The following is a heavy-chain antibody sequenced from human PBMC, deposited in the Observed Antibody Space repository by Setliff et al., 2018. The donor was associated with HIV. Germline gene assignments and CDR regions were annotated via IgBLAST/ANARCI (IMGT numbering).Heavy chain of an antibody. V-gene: IGHV1-18*01. J-gene: IGHJ4*02. CDR2: ISASNGNT. CDR3: ARDGSLYSSGWYFDY. Sequence: ASVKVSCKASGYTFTSYGISWVRQAPGQGLEWMGWISASNGNTNYAQKIQGRVTMTTDTSTSAAYMELRSLRSDDTAVYYCARDGSLYSSGWYFDYWCQGTLVTVSS. CDR1: GYTFTSYG. D-gene: IGHD6-19*01.